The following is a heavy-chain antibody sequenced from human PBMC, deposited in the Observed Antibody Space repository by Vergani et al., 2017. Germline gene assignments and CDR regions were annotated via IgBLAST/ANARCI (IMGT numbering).Heavy chain of an antibody. J-gene: IGHJ6*02. CDR1: GGSLSGYH. Sequence: QVQLQQWGAGLLKPSETLSLNCVVYGGSLSGYHWSWIRQPPGKGLEWIGEINHSGSTNYNPSLKSRVIISVDTSKNQFSLKLSSVTAADTAVYYCARWSGYDFYYYYYGMDVWGQ. CDR3: ARWSGYDFYYYYYGMDV. CDR2: INHSGST. V-gene: IGHV4-34*01. D-gene: IGHD5-12*01.